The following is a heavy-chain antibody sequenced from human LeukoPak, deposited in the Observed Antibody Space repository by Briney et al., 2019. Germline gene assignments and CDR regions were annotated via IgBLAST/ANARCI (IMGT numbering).Heavy chain of an antibody. V-gene: IGHV4-34*01. Sequence: SETLSLTCAVYGGSFSGYYWSWIRQPPGKGLEWIGEINHSGSTNYNPSLKSRVTISVDTSKNQFTLKLSSVTAADTAVYYCARLISAYYADYWGQGALVTVSS. CDR3: ARLISAYYADY. CDR1: GGSFSGYY. J-gene: IGHJ4*02. CDR2: INHSGST. D-gene: IGHD1-26*01.